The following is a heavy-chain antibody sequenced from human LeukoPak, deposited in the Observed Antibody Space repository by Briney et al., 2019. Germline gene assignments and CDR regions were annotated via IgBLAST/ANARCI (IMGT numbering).Heavy chain of an antibody. CDR3: SICLHYYYGSRCYNPWVIRPFDI. V-gene: IGHV3-9*01. Sequence: PGRSLRLSCAASGFTFDDYAMHWVRQAQGQGLERVSGISWNSGSIGYADSVKGRFTISIDNAKNSQYLQMNSLIAAAKADDYCSICLHYYYGSRCYNPWVIRPFDILGQGTMVTVSS. CDR1: GFTFDDYA. CDR2: ISWNSGSI. J-gene: IGHJ3*02. D-gene: IGHD3-22*01.